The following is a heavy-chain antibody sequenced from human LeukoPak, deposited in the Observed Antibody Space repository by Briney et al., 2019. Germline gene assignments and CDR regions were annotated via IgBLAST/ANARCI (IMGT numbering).Heavy chain of an antibody. CDR2: ISSSSSTI. CDR3: ARDSTVTTFDY. CDR1: GFTFSSYS. V-gene: IGHV3-48*01. Sequence: GGSLRLSCAASGFTFSSYSMNWVRQAPGKGLEWVSYISSSSSTIYYADSVKGRFTISRDNAKNSLYLQMNSLRAEDTAVYYCARDSTVTTFDYWGQGTLVTVSS. J-gene: IGHJ4*02. D-gene: IGHD4-11*01.